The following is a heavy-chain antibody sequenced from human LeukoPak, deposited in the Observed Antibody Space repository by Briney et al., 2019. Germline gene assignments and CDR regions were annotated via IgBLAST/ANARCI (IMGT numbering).Heavy chain of an antibody. V-gene: IGHV1-2*02. J-gene: IGHJ3*02. CDR1: GYTFTGYY. CDR3: ATLGGSGSYLPPDI. Sequence: ASVKVSCKASGYTFTGYYMHWVRQAPGQGLEWMGWINPNSGDTNYAQKFQGRVTMTRDTSINTAYMELIRLGSDDTAVYYCATLGGSGSYLPPDILGQGTMVTVSS. CDR2: INPNSGDT. D-gene: IGHD3-10*01.